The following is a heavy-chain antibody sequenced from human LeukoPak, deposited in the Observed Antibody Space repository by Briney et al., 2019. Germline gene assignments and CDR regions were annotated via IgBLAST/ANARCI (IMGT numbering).Heavy chain of an antibody. D-gene: IGHD1-7*01. V-gene: IGHV4-59*01. Sequence: SETLSLTCTVSGGSISSSYWSWIRQAPGKGLQWMGWFYYIGSTNYNPSLKSRVTMSVDTSNSQFSLKLTSVTAEDTAVYYCASKGKLHSSYYYLDVWGIGTTVTVSS. CDR1: GGSISSSY. CDR2: FYYIGST. J-gene: IGHJ6*03. CDR3: ASKGKLHSSYYYLDV.